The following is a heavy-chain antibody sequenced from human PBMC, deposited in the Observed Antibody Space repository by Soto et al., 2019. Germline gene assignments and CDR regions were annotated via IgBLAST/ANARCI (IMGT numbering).Heavy chain of an antibody. Sequence: QVQLVQSGAEVRKPGASVKVSCKASGYSFTTFAMHWVRQAPGQRLEWMGWINGGNGDTRYSQWFQGRVTITRDTYASPGNLQLGSLGSEDTAVYYCERGAEIVRGGEHFFYGMDVWGQGTTVIVSS. CDR2: INGGNGDT. CDR1: GYSFTTFA. J-gene: IGHJ6*02. V-gene: IGHV1-3*01. CDR3: ERGAEIVRGGEHFFYGMDV. D-gene: IGHD3-10*01.